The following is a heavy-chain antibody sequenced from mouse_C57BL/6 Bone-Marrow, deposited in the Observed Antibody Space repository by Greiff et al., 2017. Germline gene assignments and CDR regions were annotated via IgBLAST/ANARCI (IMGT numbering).Heavy chain of an antibody. CDR2: IYPRDGST. CDR3: ASLRNNSSCWFFAV. V-gene: IGHV1-78*01. Sequence: VQLQQSDAELVKPGASVKISCKASGYTFTDYSMHWVKQRPEQGLEWIGYIYPRDGSTKCNEKFKGKATLTVDNSSSTAYMQLNSLTSEDSAVSFCASLRNNSSCWFFAVWGTGTTVTVSS. CDR1: GYTFTDYS. J-gene: IGHJ1*03. D-gene: IGHD1-1*01.